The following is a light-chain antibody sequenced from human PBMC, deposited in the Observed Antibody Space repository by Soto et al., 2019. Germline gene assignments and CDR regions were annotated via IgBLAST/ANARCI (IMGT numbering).Light chain of an antibody. J-gene: IGLJ1*01. V-gene: IGLV2-14*01. CDR3: SSYTSISTYV. CDR2: DVT. Sequence: QSALTQPASVSGSPGQSITISCTGTSSDVGGYNYVSWYQQHPGKAPKLMIYDVTNRPSGVSNRFSGSKSGNTASLTIFGLQAEDEADYYCSSYTSISTYVFGTGTKAPS. CDR1: SSDVGGYNY.